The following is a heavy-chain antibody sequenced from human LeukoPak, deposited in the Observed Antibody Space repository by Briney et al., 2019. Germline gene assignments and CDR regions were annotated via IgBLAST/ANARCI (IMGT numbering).Heavy chain of an antibody. Sequence: ASVKVSCKASGYTFTSYYMHWVRQAPGQGLEWMGIINPSGGSTSYAQKFQGRVTMTTDTSTSTAYMELRSLRSDDTAVYYCARVSRVAIFGVVNYGMDVWGQGTTVTVSS. J-gene: IGHJ6*02. CDR3: ARVSRVAIFGVVNYGMDV. D-gene: IGHD3-3*01. CDR2: INPSGGST. CDR1: GYTFTSYY. V-gene: IGHV1-46*01.